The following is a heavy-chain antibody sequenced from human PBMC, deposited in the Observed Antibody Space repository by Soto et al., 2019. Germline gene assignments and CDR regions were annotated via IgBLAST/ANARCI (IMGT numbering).Heavy chain of an antibody. J-gene: IGHJ4*02. CDR3: AREDLLYAGYFPFDY. CDR2: INSDGSST. V-gene: IGHV3-74*01. Sequence: EVQLVESGGGLVQPGGSLRLSCVASGFTFSSYWMHWVRQAPGKGLVWVSRINSDGSSTSYADSVKGRFTISRDNAKNTLYLQMNSLRAEDTAVYHCAREDLLYAGYFPFDYWGQGTLVTVSS. CDR1: GFTFSSYW. D-gene: IGHD3-9*01.